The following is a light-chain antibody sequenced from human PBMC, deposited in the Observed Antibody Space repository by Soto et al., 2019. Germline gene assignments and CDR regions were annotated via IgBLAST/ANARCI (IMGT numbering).Light chain of an antibody. CDR2: GAS. V-gene: IGKV3-20*01. CDR3: QQYGSSPIT. Sequence: EIVLTQSPGTLSLSPGERATLSCRASQSVTNNYLAWYQQKPGQAPRLLIYGASTRATGILDRFSASGSGTDFTLTISRLEPEDFAVYYCQQYGSSPITFGQGTRLEIK. CDR1: QSVTNNY. J-gene: IGKJ5*01.